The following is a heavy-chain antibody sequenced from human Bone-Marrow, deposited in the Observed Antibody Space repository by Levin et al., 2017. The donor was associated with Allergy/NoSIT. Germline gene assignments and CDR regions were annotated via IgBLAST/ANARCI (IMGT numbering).Heavy chain of an antibody. Sequence: GGSLRLSCAASGFTFSSYAMHWVRQAPGKGLEWVAVISYDGSNKYYADSVKGRFTISRDNSKNTLYLQMNSLRAEDTAVYYCARTGYYDSSGYYYLNAFDSWGQGTMVTVSS. J-gene: IGHJ3*02. CDR1: GFTFSSYA. D-gene: IGHD3-22*01. CDR3: ARTGYYDSSGYYYLNAFDS. CDR2: ISYDGSNK. V-gene: IGHV3-30-3*01.